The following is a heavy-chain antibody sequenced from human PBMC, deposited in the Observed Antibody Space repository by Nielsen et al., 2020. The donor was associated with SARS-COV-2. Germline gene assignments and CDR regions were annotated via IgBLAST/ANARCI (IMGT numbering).Heavy chain of an antibody. Sequence: GESLKISCRASGLIFGTYGMHWVRQAPGKGLEWVSYISSSSSTIYYADSVKGRFTISRDNAKNSLYLQMNSLRAEDTAVYYCARAIHYYDSSGPLAGFDYWGQGTLVTVSS. CDR1: GLIFGTYG. CDR3: ARAIHYYDSSGPLAGFDY. D-gene: IGHD3-22*01. J-gene: IGHJ4*02. V-gene: IGHV3-48*01. CDR2: ISSSSSTI.